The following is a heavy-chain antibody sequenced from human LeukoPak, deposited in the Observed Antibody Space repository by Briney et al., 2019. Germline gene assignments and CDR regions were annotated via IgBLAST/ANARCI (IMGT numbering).Heavy chain of an antibody. Sequence: SETLSLTCTVSGVSFRSYYWRWRRQPPGKGLEWIGYIDYSGSTNYNPSLKSRVTMSVDTSRNQFSLKLSSVSAADTAMYYCASGDPGGPNDGWGQGTLVTVSS. CDR2: IDYSGST. V-gene: IGHV4-59*01. D-gene: IGHD1-1*01. CDR1: GVSFRSYY. J-gene: IGHJ4*02. CDR3: ASGDPGGPNDG.